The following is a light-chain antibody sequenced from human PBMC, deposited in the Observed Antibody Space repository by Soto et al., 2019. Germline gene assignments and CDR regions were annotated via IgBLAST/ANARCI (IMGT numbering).Light chain of an antibody. CDR3: QSYDSSLSGHYV. CDR1: SSNIGAGYD. J-gene: IGLJ1*01. V-gene: IGLV1-40*01. CDR2: GNS. Sequence: QSVLTQPPSVSGAPGQRVTISCTGSSSNIGAGYDVHWYQQLPGTAPKLLIYGNSNRPSGVPDRFSGSKSGTSASLAITGLQAEDEADYYWQSYDSSLSGHYVFGTGTKLTVL.